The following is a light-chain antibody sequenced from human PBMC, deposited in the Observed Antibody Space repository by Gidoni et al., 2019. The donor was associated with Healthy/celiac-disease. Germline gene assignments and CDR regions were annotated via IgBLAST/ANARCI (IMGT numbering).Light chain of an antibody. J-gene: IGLJ2*01. V-gene: IGLV2-23*01. CDR1: SSDVGSYNL. CDR2: EGS. Sequence: QSALTPPASVSESPGQSITISCTGTSSDVGSYNLVSWYQQHPGKAPKLMIYEGSKRPSGVSNRFSGSKSGNTASLTISGLQAEDEPDYYCCSYAGSRTLVFGGGTKLTVL. CDR3: CSYAGSRTLV.